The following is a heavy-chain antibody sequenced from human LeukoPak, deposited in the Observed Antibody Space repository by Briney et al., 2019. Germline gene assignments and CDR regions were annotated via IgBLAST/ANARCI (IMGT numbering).Heavy chain of an antibody. CDR2: MWINGNNI. CDR3: AKDSESGHNWAPFDH. V-gene: IGHV3-30*02. CDR1: GVTFSTYG. D-gene: IGHD3-3*01. J-gene: IGHJ5*02. Sequence: GGSLRLSCAASGVTFSTYGMHWVRQAPGKGLEWVAFMWINGNNIYYSDSVRGRFTISRDNSKNTLYLQMNSLRAEDTAVYYCAKDSESGHNWAPFDHWGQGTLVTVSS.